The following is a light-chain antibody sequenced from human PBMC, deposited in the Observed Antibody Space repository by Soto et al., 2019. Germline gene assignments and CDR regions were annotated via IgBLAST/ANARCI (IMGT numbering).Light chain of an antibody. CDR2: GAS. Sequence: EIVLTQSPGTLSLSPGERATLSCRASQSVPGNYLAWLQQKPGQSPRLLIYGASYRAIGIPDRFSGSGSGTDFTLSIRRLEPEDFAVYYCQQYTSPPRTLGQGTRAETK. V-gene: IGKV3-20*01. CDR3: QQYTSPPRT. J-gene: IGKJ1*01. CDR1: QSVPGNY.